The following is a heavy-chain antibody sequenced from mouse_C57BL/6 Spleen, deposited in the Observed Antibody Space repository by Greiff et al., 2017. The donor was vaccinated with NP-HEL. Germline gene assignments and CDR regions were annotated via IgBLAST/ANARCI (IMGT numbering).Heavy chain of an antibody. D-gene: IGHD2-3*01. Sequence: QVQLQQPGAELVKPGASVKLSCKASGYTFTSYWMHWVKQRPGQGLEWIGMIHLNSGSTNYNEKFKSKATLTVDQSSSTAYMQLSSLTSEDSAIYCCAIYDGYPYWGQGTLGTVSA. CDR3: AIYDGYPY. CDR1: GYTFTSYW. V-gene: IGHV1-64*01. J-gene: IGHJ3*01. CDR2: IHLNSGST.